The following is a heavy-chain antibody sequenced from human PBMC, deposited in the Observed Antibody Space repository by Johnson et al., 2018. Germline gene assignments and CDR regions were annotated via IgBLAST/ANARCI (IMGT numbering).Heavy chain of an antibody. CDR3: TNYVWGSYRTGAFDI. J-gene: IGHJ3*02. D-gene: IGHD3-16*02. Sequence: QVQLVQSGGGVVQPGRSLRLSCAASGFTFSSYGMHWVRQAPGKGLEWVAIIWYDGSNKYYADSVKGRFTIPRDNSKNTLYLQMNSLRAEDTAGYYCTNYVWGSYRTGAFDIWGQGTMVTVSS. V-gene: IGHV3-33*06. CDR1: GFTFSSYG. CDR2: IWYDGSNK.